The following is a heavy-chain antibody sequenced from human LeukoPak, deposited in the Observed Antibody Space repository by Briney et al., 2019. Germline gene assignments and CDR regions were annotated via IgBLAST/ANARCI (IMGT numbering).Heavy chain of an antibody. V-gene: IGHV4-34*01. CDR2: INHSGST. J-gene: IGHJ4*02. CDR1: GESFSGYY. CDR3: AASRSRRTGRYCSGGSCYSGVYFDY. Sequence: SETLSLTCAVYGESFSGYYWSWIRQPPGKGLEWIGEINHSGSTNYNPSLKSRVTISVDTSKNQFSLKLSSVTAADTAVYYCAASRSRRTGRYCSGGSCYSGVYFDYWGQGTLVTVSS. D-gene: IGHD2-15*01.